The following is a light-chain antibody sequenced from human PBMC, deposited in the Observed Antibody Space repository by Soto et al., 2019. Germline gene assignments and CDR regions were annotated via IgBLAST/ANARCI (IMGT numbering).Light chain of an antibody. CDR2: DAS. CDR3: QQYNSYTLT. Sequence: DILMTSSPAALFASVGDRVTITCRASQSISSWLAWYQQKPGKAPKLLIYDASSLESGVPSRFSGSGSGTEFTLTISSLQPDDFATYYCQQYNSYTLTFGGGTKVDIK. J-gene: IGKJ4*01. CDR1: QSISSW. V-gene: IGKV1-5*01.